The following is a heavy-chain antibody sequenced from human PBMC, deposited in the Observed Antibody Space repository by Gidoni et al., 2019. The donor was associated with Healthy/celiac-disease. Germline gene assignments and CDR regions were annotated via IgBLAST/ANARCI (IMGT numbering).Heavy chain of an antibody. V-gene: IGHV4-34*01. CDR3: VRRLLWFGELRWFDP. CDR1: GGSCSGYY. J-gene: IGHJ5*02. CDR2: ITHSGST. D-gene: IGHD3-10*01. Sequence: QVQLQQWGEGLLKPSETPSITCAVYGGSCSGYYWSWIRPTPEKGLEWIGEITHSGSTNYSPSLKSRVTISVDTSKNQFSLKLSSVTAADTAVYYCVRRLLWFGELRWFDPWGQGTLVTVSS.